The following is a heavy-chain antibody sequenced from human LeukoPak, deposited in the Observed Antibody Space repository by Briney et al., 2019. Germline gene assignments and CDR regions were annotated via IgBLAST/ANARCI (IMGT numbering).Heavy chain of an antibody. Sequence: SETLSLTCTVSGGSISSGDYYWSWIRQPPGKGLEWIGYIYYSGSTYYNPSLKSRVTISVDTSKNQFSLKLSSVTAADPAVYYCASGYYDYVWGSYRPPDYWGQGTLVTVSS. V-gene: IGHV4-30-4*01. CDR2: IYYSGST. J-gene: IGHJ4*02. CDR3: ASGYYDYVWGSYRPPDY. D-gene: IGHD3-16*02. CDR1: GGSISSGDYY.